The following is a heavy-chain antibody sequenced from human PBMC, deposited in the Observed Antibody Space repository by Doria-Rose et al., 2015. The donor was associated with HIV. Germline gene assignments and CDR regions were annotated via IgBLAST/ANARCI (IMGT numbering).Heavy chain of an antibody. CDR2: ITSRSSYI. CDR3: ARRIVDAGPTPWFDP. J-gene: IGHJ5*02. D-gene: IGHD6-13*01. V-gene: IGHV3-21*01. Sequence: PGKGLEWVSSITSRSSYIYYADSVKGRFTISRDNAKNSLYLQMSSLRAEDTAVYYCARRIVDAGPTPWFDPWGQGTLVTVSS.